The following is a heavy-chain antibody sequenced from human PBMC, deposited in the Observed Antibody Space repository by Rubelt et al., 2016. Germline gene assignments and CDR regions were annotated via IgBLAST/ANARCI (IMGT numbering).Heavy chain of an antibody. J-gene: IGHJ4*02. CDR3: AGDGGHYCIFDY. V-gene: IGHV1-46*01. D-gene: IGHD3-22*01. CDR2: INPSGGST. Sequence: QVQLVQSGAEVKKPGASVKVSCKASGYTFTSYHMHWVRQAPGQGLEWMGIINPSGGSTNSAQKFQGRVTMTRDTSTSTVDMELSSLRAEDTAVYYCAGDGGHYCIFDYWGQGTLVTVSS. CDR1: GYTFTSYH.